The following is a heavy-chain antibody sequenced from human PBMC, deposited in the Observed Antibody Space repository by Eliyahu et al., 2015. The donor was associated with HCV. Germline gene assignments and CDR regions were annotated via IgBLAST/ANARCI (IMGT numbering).Heavy chain of an antibody. D-gene: IGHD1-14*01. CDR1: GLTSTDYG. CDR2: IXWNSGVT. CDR3: TKDLTPGGADV. Sequence: EVQLVESXGGLVQPGRSLRLSCVVSGLTSTDYGIXWVRQAPGEGLXWVSGIXWNSGVTGYADSVKGRFTISTDNAKNSLFLQMNSLRPDDTAVYYCTKDLTPGGADVWGQGTTVTVSS. V-gene: IGHV3-9*01. J-gene: IGHJ6*02.